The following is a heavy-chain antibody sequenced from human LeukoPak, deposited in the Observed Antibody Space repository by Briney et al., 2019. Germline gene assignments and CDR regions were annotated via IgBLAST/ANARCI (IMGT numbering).Heavy chain of an antibody. J-gene: IGHJ4*02. CDR1: GGSIIGYY. CDR2: VHYSGST. Sequence: PSETLSLTCTVSGGSIIGYYRNWVRHRPGRGLEWIGYVHYSGSTKYNSSLNKRVIISIKTSNNQISLRLISMLPAPPPALSCARDLAVEWGNYFDYGGQG. D-gene: IGHD2-8*01. CDR3: ARDLAVEWGNYFDY. V-gene: IGHV4-59*12.